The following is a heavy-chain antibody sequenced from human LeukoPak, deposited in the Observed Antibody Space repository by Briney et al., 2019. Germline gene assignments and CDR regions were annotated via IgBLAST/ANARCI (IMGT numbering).Heavy chain of an antibody. D-gene: IGHD1-20*01. CDR2: ILYDGSKK. CDR1: GFSFSSYA. V-gene: IGHV3-30-3*01. J-gene: IGHJ4*02. Sequence: GGSLRLSCAASGFSFSSYAMHWVRQAPGKGLEWVTLILYDGSKKYYTDSVRGRSTISRDDSKNTLYLQMNSLRPEDTAIYYCARDGLTGRTDGTLDHWGQGTLVTVSS. CDR3: ARDGLTGRTDGTLDH.